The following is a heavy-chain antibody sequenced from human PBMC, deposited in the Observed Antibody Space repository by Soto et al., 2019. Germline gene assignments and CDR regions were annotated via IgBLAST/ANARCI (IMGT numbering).Heavy chain of an antibody. CDR1: GFTFINYA. J-gene: IGHJ3*01. Sequence: EVQLLESGGGLVQPGGSLRLSCAASGFTFINYAMSWVRQAPGKGLEWVSSISGSGGNTYADSVKGRFTISRDNSKNTLYLQMNSLRAEDTAVYFCAKDIQQWLVLDAFDVWGQGTMVTVSS. D-gene: IGHD6-19*01. CDR2: ISGSGGNT. CDR3: AKDIQQWLVLDAFDV. V-gene: IGHV3-23*01.